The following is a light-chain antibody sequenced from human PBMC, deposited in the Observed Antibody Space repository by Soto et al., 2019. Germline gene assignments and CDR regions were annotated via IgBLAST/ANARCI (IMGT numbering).Light chain of an antibody. J-gene: IGKJ5*01. CDR3: QQYTNWPPIT. V-gene: IGKV3-15*01. CDR2: GAS. Sequence: EVVLTQSPGTLSLSPGERATLSCRASQSVPRSYLAWYQQKPGQAPRLLIYGASTRATGVPARFSGSGSGTDFTLTISSLQSEDFAVYYCQQYTNWPPITFGQGTRLEIK. CDR1: QSVPRSY.